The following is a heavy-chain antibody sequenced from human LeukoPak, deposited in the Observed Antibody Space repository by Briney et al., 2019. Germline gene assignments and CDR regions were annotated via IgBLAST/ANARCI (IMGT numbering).Heavy chain of an antibody. D-gene: IGHD6-25*01. V-gene: IGHV5-10-1*01. CDR2: IDPSNSYT. CDR3: ATQSSAAGRGD. Sequence: GESLKISCKVSGYMFNSYWINWVRQMPGKALEWMGRIDPSNSYTNYGPSFQGHVTISADKSSSTAYLQWSSLKASDTGIYYCATQSSAAGRGDWGQGTLVTVSS. J-gene: IGHJ4*02. CDR1: GYMFNSYW.